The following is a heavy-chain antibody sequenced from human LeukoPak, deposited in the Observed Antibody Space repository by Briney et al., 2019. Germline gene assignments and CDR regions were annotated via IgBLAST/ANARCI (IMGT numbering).Heavy chain of an antibody. Sequence: SETLSLTCAVYGESLSPHYWSWIRQPPGKGLEWIAEINHSGNTNYNPSLKSRVTIATSKNEFSLKLSSVTAADTAVYYCARSVVVAATGWSLFDYWGQGTLVTVSS. CDR1: GESLSPHY. V-gene: IGHV4-34*01. CDR3: ARSVVVAATGWSLFDY. CDR2: INHSGNT. D-gene: IGHD2-15*01. J-gene: IGHJ4*02.